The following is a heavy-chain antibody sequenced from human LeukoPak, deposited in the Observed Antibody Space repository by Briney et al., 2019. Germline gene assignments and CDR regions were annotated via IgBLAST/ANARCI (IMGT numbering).Heavy chain of an antibody. J-gene: IGHJ1*01. V-gene: IGHV3-23*01. Sequence: GGSLRLSRSASGFTFSNFGMSWVRQAPGKGLEWVSSISDSGGSTYYADSVKGRFTISRDNSKNTLYLQIHSLRAEDTAIYYCAKDRRSGSYYIVYFRNWGQGTLVTVSS. CDR2: ISDSGGST. CDR1: GFTFSNFG. D-gene: IGHD1-26*01. CDR3: AKDRRSGSYYIVYFRN.